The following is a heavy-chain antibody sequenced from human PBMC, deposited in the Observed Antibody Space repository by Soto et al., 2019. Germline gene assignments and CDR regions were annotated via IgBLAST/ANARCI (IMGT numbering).Heavy chain of an antibody. CDR1: GYSFTSYW. D-gene: IGHD3-10*01. CDR2: IDSSDSYT. CDR3: AREVIYYGAWSSDY. V-gene: IGHV5-10-1*01. Sequence: GESLKISCKGSGYSFTSYWISWVRQMPGKGLEWMGRIDSSDSYTNYSPSFQGHVTISADKSISTAYLQWSSLKASDTAMYYCAREVIYYGAWSSDYWWQGGVGTVSS. J-gene: IGHJ4*02.